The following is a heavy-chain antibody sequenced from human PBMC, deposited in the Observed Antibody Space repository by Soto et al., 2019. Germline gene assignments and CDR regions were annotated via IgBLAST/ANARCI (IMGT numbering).Heavy chain of an antibody. V-gene: IGHV3-74*01. CDR2: IKTDGSIT. J-gene: IGHJ4*02. CDR3: AKREGNTYCLLL. D-gene: IGHD2-15*01. CDR1: GFTFSSYW. Sequence: EVQLVESGGGLVQPGGSLRLSCAASGFTFSSYWLHWVRQAPGKGLVWVSRIKTDGSITDYADSVKGRFTISRDNAKDTLYLQMNSLSAEDRAVYYCAKREGNTYCLLLWGQGIVVSVPS.